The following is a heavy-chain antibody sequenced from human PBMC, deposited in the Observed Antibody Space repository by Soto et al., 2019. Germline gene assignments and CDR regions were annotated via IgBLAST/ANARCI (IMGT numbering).Heavy chain of an antibody. D-gene: IGHD3-16*01. Sequence: EEQLVESGGAVVQPGGSLRLSCEASGFSFGSYTMHWVRQAPGKGLEWVSLISWNGGSSFYADSVKGRFTISRDNSKDLLFLQKKNRRPGGSALNFWAKNIGGHGWGGGDVWGHGTTVTVSS. CDR3: AKNIGGHGWGGGDV. V-gene: IGHV3-43*01. CDR1: GFSFGSYT. J-gene: IGHJ6*02. CDR2: ISWNGGSS.